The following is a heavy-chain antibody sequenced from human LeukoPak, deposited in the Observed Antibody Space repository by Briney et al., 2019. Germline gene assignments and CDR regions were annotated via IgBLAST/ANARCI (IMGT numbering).Heavy chain of an antibody. CDR1: GFTFSSYE. V-gene: IGHV3-48*03. Sequence: GGSLRLSCAASGFTFSSYEMNWDRQAPGKVLEWVSYISSSGSTIYYADSVKGRFTISRDNAKNSLYLQMNSLRAEDTAVYYCAELGITMIGGVWGKGTTVTISS. CDR2: ISSSGSTI. J-gene: IGHJ6*04. CDR3: AELGITMIGGV. D-gene: IGHD3-10*02.